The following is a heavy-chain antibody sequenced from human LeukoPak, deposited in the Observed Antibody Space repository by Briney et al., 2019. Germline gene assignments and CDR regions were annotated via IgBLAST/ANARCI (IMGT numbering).Heavy chain of an antibody. CDR2: ISPGGDDI. D-gene: IGHD2-15*01. CDR3: AREIVYYMDV. CDR1: GFDFSADY. Sequence: PGGSLRLSCEATGFDFSADYMTWIRQGPGEGLEWVAYISPGGDDIYYGDSVKGRFIVSRDNAKNAQYLEMNSLRAEDTAVYYCAREIVYYMDVWGIGATVTVSS. V-gene: IGHV3-11*01. J-gene: IGHJ6*03.